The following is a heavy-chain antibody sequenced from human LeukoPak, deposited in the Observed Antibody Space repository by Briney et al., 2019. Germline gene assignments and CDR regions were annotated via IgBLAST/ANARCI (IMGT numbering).Heavy chain of an antibody. CDR1: GGSISGQY. J-gene: IGHJ4*02. V-gene: IGHV4-59*08. D-gene: IGHD5-12*01. CDR3: ARLSYGYDPYYFDY. Sequence: SETLSLTCTVSGGSISGQYWSWIRQPPGKGLEWIGYISYTGSTSYNPSLKSRVTISVDTSKNHFSLTLTSVTAADTAIYYCARLSYGYDPYYFDYWGQGILVTVSS. CDR2: ISYTGST.